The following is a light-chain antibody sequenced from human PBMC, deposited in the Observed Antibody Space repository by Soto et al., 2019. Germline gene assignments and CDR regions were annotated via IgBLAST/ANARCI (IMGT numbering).Light chain of an antibody. V-gene: IGKV3D-20*02. CDR2: GAS. CDR3: QQRSNWPLT. CDR1: QSISSNF. Sequence: EIVLTQSPGTLSLSPGEGATLSCRASQSISSNFLAWYQQKRGQAPRLLIHGASNRATGIPDRFSGSVSGTDFTLTITRLEPEDFAVYYCQQRSNWPLTFGQGTRLEIK. J-gene: IGKJ5*01.